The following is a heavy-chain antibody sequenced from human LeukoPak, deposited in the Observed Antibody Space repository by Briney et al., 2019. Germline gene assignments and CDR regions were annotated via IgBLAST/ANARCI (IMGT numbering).Heavy chain of an antibody. D-gene: IGHD3-10*01. Sequence: SETLSLTCTVSGGSISSSSYYWGWIRQPPGKGLEWIGSIYYSGSTYYNPSLKSRVTISVDTSKNQFSLKPSSVTAADTAVYYCARSGGLLWFGEPFDYWGQGTLVTVSS. CDR3: ARSGGLLWFGEPFDY. CDR2: IYYSGST. J-gene: IGHJ4*02. V-gene: IGHV4-39*07. CDR1: GGSISSSSYY.